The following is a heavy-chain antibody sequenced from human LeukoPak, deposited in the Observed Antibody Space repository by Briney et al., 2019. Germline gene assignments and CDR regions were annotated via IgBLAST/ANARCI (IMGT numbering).Heavy chain of an antibody. V-gene: IGHV4-59*12. CDR2: IYHSGST. J-gene: IGHJ4*02. D-gene: IGHD5-18*01. CDR3: ARVRYSYGYDY. Sequence: SETLSLTCTVSGGSISNYYWSWIRQPPGKGLEWIGYIYHSGSTYYNPSLKSRVTISVDRSKNQFSLKLSSVTAADTAVYYCARVRYSYGYDYWGQGTLVTVSS. CDR1: GGSISNYY.